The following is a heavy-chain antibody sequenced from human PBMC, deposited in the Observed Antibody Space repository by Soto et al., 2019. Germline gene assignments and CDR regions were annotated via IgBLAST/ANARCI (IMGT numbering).Heavy chain of an antibody. V-gene: IGHV1-18*01. Sequence: ASVKVSCKASGYTFTSYGISWVRQAPGQGLEWMGWISAYNGNTKYAQKFQGRVTMTTDTSTSTAYMEVRSLRSDDTAVYYCARDLVRGAYYYYGMDVWGQGTTVTVS. D-gene: IGHD3-10*01. CDR3: ARDLVRGAYYYYGMDV. CDR1: GYTFTSYG. J-gene: IGHJ6*02. CDR2: ISAYNGNT.